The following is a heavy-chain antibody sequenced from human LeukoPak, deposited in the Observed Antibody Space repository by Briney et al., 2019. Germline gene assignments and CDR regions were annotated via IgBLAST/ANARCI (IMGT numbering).Heavy chain of an antibody. V-gene: IGHV3-53*04. CDR1: GFTFSSYA. Sequence: GGSLRLSCAASGFTFSSYAMSWVRQAPGKGLEWVSVIYSAGNTYYADSVKGRFTISRHNSKNTLYLQMNSLRVEDTAVYYCARRATMLAGGYFDYWGQGTLVSVSS. J-gene: IGHJ4*02. CDR2: IYSAGNT. D-gene: IGHD5-12*01. CDR3: ARRATMLAGGYFDY.